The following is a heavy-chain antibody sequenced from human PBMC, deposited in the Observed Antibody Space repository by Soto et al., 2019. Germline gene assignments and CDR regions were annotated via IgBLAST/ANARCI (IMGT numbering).Heavy chain of an antibody. CDR3: ARDPGAGDYYDSSGYYYAPGDYYYGMDV. Sequence: LRLSCAASGFTFSSYAMHWVRQAPGKGLEWVAVISYDGSNKYYADSVKGRFTISRDNSKNTLYLQMNSLRAEDTAVYYCARDPGAGDYYDSSGYYYAPGDYYYGMDVWGQGTTVTVSS. CDR1: GFTFSSYA. CDR2: ISYDGSNK. V-gene: IGHV3-30-3*01. J-gene: IGHJ6*02. D-gene: IGHD3-22*01.